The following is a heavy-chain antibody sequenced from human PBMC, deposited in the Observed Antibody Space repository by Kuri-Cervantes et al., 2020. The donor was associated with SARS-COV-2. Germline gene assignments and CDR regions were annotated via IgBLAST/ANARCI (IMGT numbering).Heavy chain of an antibody. CDR2: IYSGGST. D-gene: IGHD1-14*01. J-gene: IGHJ4*02. V-gene: IGHV3-66*01. Sequence: GESLKISCAASGFTVSSNYMSWVRQAPGKGLEWVSVIYSGGSTYYADSVKGRFTISRDNSKNTLYLQMSSLRAEDTAVYYCVSGFLSGRITSPGYWGQGTLVTVSS. CDR1: GFTVSSNY. CDR3: VSGFLSGRITSPGY.